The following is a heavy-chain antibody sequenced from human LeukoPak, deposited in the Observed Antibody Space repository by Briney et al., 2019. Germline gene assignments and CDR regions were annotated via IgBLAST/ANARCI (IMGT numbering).Heavy chain of an antibody. V-gene: IGHV4-59*01. D-gene: IGHD5-24*01. J-gene: IGHJ4*02. Sequence: NPSETLSLTCTVSGGSISSYNWSWLRQPPGKGLEGIGYIYYSGSTNYNPSLKSRVTISVDTSKNQFSLKLSSVTAADTAVYYCARGLDGYYPFDYWGQGTLVTVSS. CDR2: IYYSGST. CDR1: GGSISSYN. CDR3: ARGLDGYYPFDY.